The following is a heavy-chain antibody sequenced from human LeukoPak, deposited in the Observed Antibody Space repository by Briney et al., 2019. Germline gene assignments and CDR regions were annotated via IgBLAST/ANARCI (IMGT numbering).Heavy chain of an antibody. Sequence: GGSLRLSCAASGFTFSSYAMSWGRQAPGKGLEWVSTISYSGTNTFYADSVKGRFTISRDNSKSTLFLIMNSLRADDTAIYYCAKARGNSGTYLDYWGQGTLVTVSS. CDR2: ISYSGTNT. V-gene: IGHV3-23*01. CDR3: AKARGNSGTYLDY. J-gene: IGHJ4*02. CDR1: GFTFSSYA. D-gene: IGHD1-26*01.